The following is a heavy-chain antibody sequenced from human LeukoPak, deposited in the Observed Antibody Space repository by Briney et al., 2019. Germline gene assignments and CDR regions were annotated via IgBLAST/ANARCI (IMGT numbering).Heavy chain of an antibody. CDR1: GYSISSGYY. CDR2: IYYSGST. Sequence: SETLSLTCTVSGYSISSGYYWGWIRQPPGKGLEWIGYIYYSGSTNYNPSLKSRVTISVDTSKNQFSLKLSSVTAADTAVYYCARGSPTTFDAFDIWGQGTMVTVSS. D-gene: IGHD1-1*01. CDR3: ARGSPTTFDAFDI. J-gene: IGHJ3*02. V-gene: IGHV4-61*01.